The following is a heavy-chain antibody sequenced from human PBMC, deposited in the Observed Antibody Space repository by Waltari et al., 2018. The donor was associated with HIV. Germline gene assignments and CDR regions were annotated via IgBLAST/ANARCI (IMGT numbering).Heavy chain of an antibody. CDR3: AKIGDYYDSSGYARHAFDI. CDR1: GFTFDDYA. Sequence: EVQLVESGGGLVQPGRSLRLSCAASGFTFDDYAMHWVRQAPGKGREWVSGISWNSGSIGYADSVKGRFTISRDNAKNSLYLQMNSLRAEDTALYYCAKIGDYYDSSGYARHAFDIWGQGTMVTVSS. D-gene: IGHD3-22*01. CDR2: ISWNSGSI. V-gene: IGHV3-9*01. J-gene: IGHJ3*02.